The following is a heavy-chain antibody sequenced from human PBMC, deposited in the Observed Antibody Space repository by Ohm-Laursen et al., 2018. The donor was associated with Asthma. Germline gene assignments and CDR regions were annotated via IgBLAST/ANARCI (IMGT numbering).Heavy chain of an antibody. CDR1: GFTFSSYG. Sequence: SLRLSCTASGFTFSSYGMHWVRQAPGKGLEWVAVISYDGSNKYYADSVKGRFTISRDNSKNTLYLQMNSLRAEDTAVYYCASNIIVAGFNGFDYWGQGTLVTVSS. D-gene: IGHD5-12*01. CDR3: ASNIIVAGFNGFDY. V-gene: IGHV3-30*03. CDR2: ISYDGSNK. J-gene: IGHJ4*02.